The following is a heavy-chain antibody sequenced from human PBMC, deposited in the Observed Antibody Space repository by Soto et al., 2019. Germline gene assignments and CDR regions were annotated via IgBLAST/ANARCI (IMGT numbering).Heavy chain of an antibody. CDR1: GGTFNNYA. V-gene: IGHV1-69*12. CDR2: ILPIFGTA. D-gene: IGHD6-19*01. CDR3: ARLRFSSGWSPFDY. J-gene: IGHJ4*02. Sequence: QVQLVQSGAEVKKPGSSVKVSCRASGGTFNNYAIYWVRQAPGQGLEWVGGILPIFGTANYAQKFQGRVTITADESTSTAYMELSSLRSDDTAMYYCARLRFSSGWSPFDYWGQGTLVTVSS.